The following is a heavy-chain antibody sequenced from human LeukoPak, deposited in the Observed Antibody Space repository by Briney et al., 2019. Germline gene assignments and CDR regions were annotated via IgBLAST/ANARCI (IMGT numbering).Heavy chain of an antibody. Sequence: SGPTLVHPTPTLTLTCTFSGFSLGTSGVGVGWIRQPPGKALGWLALIYWDDDNRYSPSLKSRLTITKDTSKNRVVLTMTNMDPVDTATYYCAHSPRGYSYGYGWYYFDYWGQGTLVTVSS. J-gene: IGHJ4*02. V-gene: IGHV2-5*02. CDR3: AHSPRGYSYGYGWYYFDY. CDR2: IYWDDDN. D-gene: IGHD5-18*01. CDR1: GFSLGTSGVG.